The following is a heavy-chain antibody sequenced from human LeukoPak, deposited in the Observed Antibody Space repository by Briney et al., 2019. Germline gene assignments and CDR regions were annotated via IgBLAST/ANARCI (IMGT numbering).Heavy chain of an antibody. Sequence: PSETLSLTCSVSGAFSSSYYWTWIRQPAGKGLEWIGCIYTGGSANYNPSLRSRVNMSVDKSKNQFSLKLSSVTAADTAVYYCARGCSSTSCYFSGGNWFDPWGQGTLVIVSS. CDR1: GAFSSSYY. CDR2: IYTGGSA. CDR3: ARGCSSTSCYFSGGNWFDP. D-gene: IGHD2-2*01. V-gene: IGHV4-4*07. J-gene: IGHJ5*02.